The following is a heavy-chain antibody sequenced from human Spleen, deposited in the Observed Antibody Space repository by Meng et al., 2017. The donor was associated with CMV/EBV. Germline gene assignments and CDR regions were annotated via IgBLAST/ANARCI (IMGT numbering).Heavy chain of an antibody. D-gene: IGHD4-11*01. CDR1: GFTFSSYA. Sequence: GGSLRLSCAASGFTFSSYAMSWVRQAPGKGLEWVSYISSSSRPIYYADFVKGRFIMSRDNAKNSLYLQMNSLRAEDTAVYYCARVSPVTQELFYSYYGMDVWGQGTTVTVSS. CDR3: ARVSPVTQELFYSYYGMDV. J-gene: IGHJ6*02. CDR2: ISSSSRPI. V-gene: IGHV3-48*04.